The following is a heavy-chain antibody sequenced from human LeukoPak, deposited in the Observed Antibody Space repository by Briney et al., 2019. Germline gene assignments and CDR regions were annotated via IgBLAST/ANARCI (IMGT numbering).Heavy chain of an antibody. D-gene: IGHD5-24*01. CDR3: ARDQYVATIGHDS. V-gene: IGHV3-11*06. CDR1: GFTFSDYY. CDR2: ISSSSSYT. Sequence: GGSLRLSCAASGFTFSDYYMSWIRQAPGKGLEWVSYISSSSSYTNYADSVKGRFTISRDNAKNSLYLQMNSVRAEDTAVYYCARDQYVATIGHDSWGQGTLVTVSS. J-gene: IGHJ5*01.